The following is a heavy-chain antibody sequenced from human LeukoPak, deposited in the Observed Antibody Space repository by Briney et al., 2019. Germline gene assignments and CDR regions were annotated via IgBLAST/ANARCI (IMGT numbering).Heavy chain of an antibody. CDR3: ARGVEPLAANTLAY. V-gene: IGHV3-30*02. CDR1: GFSFSTYG. J-gene: IGHJ4*02. CDR2: IRYDGNEK. Sequence: GGSLRLSCAASGFSFSTYGMHWVRQAPGKGLEWVTFIRYDGNEKYYADSVKGRFIISRDNSNNTVFLQMNSLRAEDTAVYYCARGVEPLAANTLAYWGQGTLVTVSS. D-gene: IGHD1-14*01.